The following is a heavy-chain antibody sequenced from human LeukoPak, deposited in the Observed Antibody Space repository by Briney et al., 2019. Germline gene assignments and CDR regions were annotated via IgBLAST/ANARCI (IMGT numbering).Heavy chain of an antibody. V-gene: IGHV1-2*02. CDR2: INPNSGGT. CDR3: ARVNYYDSSGYSLDY. CDR1: GYTFTGYY. Sequence: APVKVSCKASGYTFTGYYMHWVRQAPGQGLEWMGWINPNSGGTNYAQKFQGRVTMTRDTSISTAYMELSRLRSDDTAVYYCARVNYYDSSGYSLDYWGQGTLVTVSS. D-gene: IGHD3-22*01. J-gene: IGHJ4*02.